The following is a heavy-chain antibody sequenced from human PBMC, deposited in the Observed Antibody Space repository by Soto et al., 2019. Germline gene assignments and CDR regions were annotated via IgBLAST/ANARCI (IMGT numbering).Heavy chain of an antibody. Sequence: QVQLVESGGGVVQPGRSLRLSSAASGFTFSSYAMHWVRQAPGKGLEWVAVISYDGSNKYYADSVKGRFTISRDNSKNTLYLQMNSLRADDTAVYYCAREPVAYCVGDCRTFDYWGQGTLVTVSS. V-gene: IGHV3-30-3*01. J-gene: IGHJ4*02. CDR2: ISYDGSNK. CDR1: GFTFSSYA. CDR3: AREPVAYCVGDCRTFDY. D-gene: IGHD2-21*02.